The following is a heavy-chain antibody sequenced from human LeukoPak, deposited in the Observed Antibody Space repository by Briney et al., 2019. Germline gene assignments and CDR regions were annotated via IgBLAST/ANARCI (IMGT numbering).Heavy chain of an antibody. CDR1: GFNFSTHS. V-gene: IGHV3-48*01. Sequence: RGAPRVSRAASGFNFSTHSMYWGPPGPGEGPEWVSYISSTSDPIYYAGSVKGRFPIFRDNAKNSLYLQMDSLRVEDTALYYCARDIFFTELRYFDWSLSDLWGQGTMVAVSS. J-gene: IGHJ3*01. CDR3: ARDIFFTELRYFDWSLSDL. D-gene: IGHD3-9*01. CDR2: ISSTSDPI.